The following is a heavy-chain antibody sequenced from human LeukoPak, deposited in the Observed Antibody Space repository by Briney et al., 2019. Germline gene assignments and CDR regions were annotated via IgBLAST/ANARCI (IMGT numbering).Heavy chain of an antibody. CDR1: GFTVNSYA. V-gene: IGHV3-23*01. J-gene: IGHJ4*02. Sequence: GGSLRLSCDASGFTVNSYAMNWVRQAPGKGLEWVSVISASGDNTYYADSVKGRFTISRDDSKNTVYLQMNSLRADDTAVYHCAKGGRRHYGDYVAFWGQGALVTVSS. CDR3: AKGGRRHYGDYVAF. CDR2: ISASGDNT. D-gene: IGHD4-17*01.